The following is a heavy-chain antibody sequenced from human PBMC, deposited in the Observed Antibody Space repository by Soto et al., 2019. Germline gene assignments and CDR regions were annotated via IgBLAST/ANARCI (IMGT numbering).Heavy chain of an antibody. D-gene: IGHD5-12*01. CDR1: GYTFTSYG. CDR2: ISAYNGNT. V-gene: IGHV1-18*01. Sequence: ASVKVSCKASGYTFTSYGISWVRQAPGQGLEWMGWISAYNGNTNYAQKLQGRVTMTTDTSTSTAYMELRSLRSDDTAVYYCARSPPTEYSGYDFNYWGQGTLVTVSS. J-gene: IGHJ4*02. CDR3: ARSPPTEYSGYDFNY.